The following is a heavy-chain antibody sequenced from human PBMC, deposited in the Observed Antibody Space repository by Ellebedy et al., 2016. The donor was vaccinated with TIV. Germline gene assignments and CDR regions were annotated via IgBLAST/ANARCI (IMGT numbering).Heavy chain of an antibody. J-gene: IGHJ5*02. CDR3: ARDMMAARPGWFDP. Sequence: GGSLRLXCAASGFTFSSYWMSWVRQAPGKGLEWVAHISYDGSDKFYADSVKGRFTTSRDNSKDTLYVQMNTLRADDTAVYYCARDMMAARPGWFDPWGQGTLVTVSS. CDR1: GFTFSSYW. D-gene: IGHD6-6*01. V-gene: IGHV3-33*08. CDR2: ISYDGSDK.